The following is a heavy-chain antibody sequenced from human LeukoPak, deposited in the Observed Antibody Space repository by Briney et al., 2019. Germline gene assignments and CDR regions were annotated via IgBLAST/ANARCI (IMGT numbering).Heavy chain of an antibody. CDR2: ISGSGSVI. J-gene: IGHJ5*02. V-gene: IGHV3-48*03. Sequence: PGGSLRLSCAASGFTFSSHEMNWVRQAPGKGLEWVAHISGSGSVIYYADSVRGRFTISRDNAKDSLYLQMNSLRAEDTAVYYCARELKTASGTWWFDAWGQGTLVTVSS. D-gene: IGHD6-13*01. CDR3: ARELKTASGTWWFDA. CDR1: GFTFSSHE.